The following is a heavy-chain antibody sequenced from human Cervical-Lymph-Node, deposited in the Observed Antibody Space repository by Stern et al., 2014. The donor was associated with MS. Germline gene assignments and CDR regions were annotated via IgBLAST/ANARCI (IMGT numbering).Heavy chain of an antibody. V-gene: IGHV4-59*01. CDR1: GGSINTYY. Sequence: QVQLGQSGPGLVKPSETLSLTCTVSGGSINTYYWSWIRQSPGKGLEWIGYIYYGGSPYYNPSLKSRVTISVDTSKNQVSLKLSSVTTADTAVYYCARGIAVTGRKAFDIWGQGTMVTVSS. CDR3: ARGIAVTGRKAFDI. J-gene: IGHJ3*02. D-gene: IGHD6-19*01. CDR2: IYYGGSP.